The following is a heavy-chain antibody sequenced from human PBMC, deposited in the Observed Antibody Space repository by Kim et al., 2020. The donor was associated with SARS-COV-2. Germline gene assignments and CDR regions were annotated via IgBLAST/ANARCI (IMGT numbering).Heavy chain of an antibody. CDR1: GYTFTSYY. CDR2: INPSGGST. Sequence: ASVKVSCKASGYTFTSYYMHWVRQAPGQGLEWMGIINPSGGSTSYAQKFQGRVTMTRDTSTSTVYMELSSLRSEDTAVYYCAVASSSWYGNPYYYYGMDVWGQGTTVTVSS. V-gene: IGHV1-46*01. J-gene: IGHJ6*02. D-gene: IGHD6-13*01. CDR3: AVASSSWYGNPYYYYGMDV.